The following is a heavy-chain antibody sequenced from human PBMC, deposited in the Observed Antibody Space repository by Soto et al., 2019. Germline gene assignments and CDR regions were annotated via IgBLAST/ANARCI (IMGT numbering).Heavy chain of an antibody. V-gene: IGHV4-34*01. CDR3: ARAPKGSSTSCLLDY. D-gene: IGHD2-2*01. Sequence: SETLSLTCAVYGGSFSGYYWSWIRQPPGKGLEWIGEINHSGSTNYNPSLKSRVTISVDTSKNQFSLKLSSVTAADTAVYYCARAPKGSSTSCLLDYWGQGTLVTVSS. J-gene: IGHJ4*02. CDR2: INHSGST. CDR1: GGSFSGYY.